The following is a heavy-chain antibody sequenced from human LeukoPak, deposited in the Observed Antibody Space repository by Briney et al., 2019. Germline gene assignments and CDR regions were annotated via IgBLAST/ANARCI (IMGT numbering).Heavy chain of an antibody. J-gene: IGHJ4*02. V-gene: IGHV3-23*01. CDR2: ISGSSGNT. CDR1: GFTFSNYA. Sequence: GGSLRLSCAASGFTFSNYAMSWVRQAPGKGLEWVSGISGSSGNTYYADSMKGRFIISRDNSKNTLYLQMNSLRAEDTAVYYCARGPMVRTNLFDYWGQGTLVTVSS. CDR3: ARGPMVRTNLFDY. D-gene: IGHD3-10*01.